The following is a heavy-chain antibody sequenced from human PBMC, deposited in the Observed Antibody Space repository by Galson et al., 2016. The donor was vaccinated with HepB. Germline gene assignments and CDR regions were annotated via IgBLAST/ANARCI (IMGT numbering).Heavy chain of an antibody. J-gene: IGHJ5*02. D-gene: IGHD3-22*01. V-gene: IGHV4-39*01. CDR1: GGSISSTSHY. Sequence: SETLSLTCAVSGGSISSTSHYWGWIRQPPGKGLEWIGSGYYTGTTYYNPSLKSRVTISEDTSKNQFSLKLSSVTAADTAVYYCARHLYSRYWDYYDTSGYGGRILQLFDPWGQGTLVTVSS. CDR2: GYYTGTT. CDR3: ARHLYSRYWDYYDTSGYGGRILQLFDP.